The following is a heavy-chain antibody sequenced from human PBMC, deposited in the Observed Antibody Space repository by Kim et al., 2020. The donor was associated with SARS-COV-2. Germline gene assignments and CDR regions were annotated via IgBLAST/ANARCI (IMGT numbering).Heavy chain of an antibody. V-gene: IGHV3-66*02. J-gene: IGHJ6*02. CDR3: ARVYCSGGSCYSGSYGMDV. CDR1: GFTVSSNY. D-gene: IGHD2-15*01. CDR2: IYSGGST. Sequence: GGSLRLSCAASGFTVSSNYMSWVRQAPGKGLEWVSVIYSGGSTYYADSVKGRFTTTGDNPKNTLYLQRNSLGAEDTAVYYCARVYCSGGSCYSGSYGMDVWGPGTTVTVSS.